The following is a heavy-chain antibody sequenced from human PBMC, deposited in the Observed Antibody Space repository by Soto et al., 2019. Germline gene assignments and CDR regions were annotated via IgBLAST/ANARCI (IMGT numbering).Heavy chain of an antibody. D-gene: IGHD3-3*01. V-gene: IGHV4-39*07. J-gene: IGHJ6*02. Sequence: PSETLSLTCTVSGGSISSSSYYWGWIRQPPGKGLEWIGSIYYSGSTYYNPSLKSRVTISVDTSKNQFSLKLSSVTAADTAVYYCARDRLGSYDFWSGYYTGDYYYGMDVWGQGTTVTVSS. CDR2: IYYSGST. CDR3: ARDRLGSYDFWSGYYTGDYYYGMDV. CDR1: GGSISSSSYY.